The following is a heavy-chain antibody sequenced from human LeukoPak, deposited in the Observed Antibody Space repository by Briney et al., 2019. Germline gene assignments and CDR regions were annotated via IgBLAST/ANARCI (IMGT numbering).Heavy chain of an antibody. D-gene: IGHD4-17*01. CDR2: LYSGGST. CDR1: GFTVSSNY. CDR3: ARLGSTVTDFDY. J-gene: IGHJ4*02. V-gene: IGHV3-66*01. Sequence: GGCLRLSCAASGFTVSSNYMSWVRQPPGKGLEWVSVLYSGGSTYYADSVEGRFTISRDNPNNTLYLQMNSLRAGDTAVYFCARLGSTVTDFDYWGQGTLV.